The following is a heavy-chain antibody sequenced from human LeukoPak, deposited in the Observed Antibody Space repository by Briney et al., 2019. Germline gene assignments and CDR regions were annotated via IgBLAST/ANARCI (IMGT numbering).Heavy chain of an antibody. D-gene: IGHD3-9*01. J-gene: IGHJ3*02. CDR3: AREGPVERYFDWLSLRGDAFDI. CDR2: IYSGGST. V-gene: IGHV3-53*01. CDR1: GFTVSSNH. Sequence: GGSLRLSCAASGFTVSSNHVSWVRQAPGKGLEWVSVIYSGGSTDYADSVKGRFTISRDILKNTLYLQMNSLRAEDTAVYYCAREGPVERYFDWLSLRGDAFDIWGQGTMVTVSS.